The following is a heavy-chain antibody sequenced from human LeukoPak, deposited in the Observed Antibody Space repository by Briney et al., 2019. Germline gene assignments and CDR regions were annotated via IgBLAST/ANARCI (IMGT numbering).Heavy chain of an antibody. CDR3: TSGYCSGGSCYSSGGDY. J-gene: IGHJ4*02. Sequence: GGSLRLFCAGSGFIFSDHYIDWVRQAPGKGLEWVGRIRNKANSYTTDYAASVKGRFSISRDDSENSVYLEMNSLKIEDSAVFYCTSGYCSGGSCYSSGGDYWGQGTLVTVSS. D-gene: IGHD2-15*01. CDR2: IRNKANSYTT. V-gene: IGHV3-72*01. CDR1: GFIFSDHY.